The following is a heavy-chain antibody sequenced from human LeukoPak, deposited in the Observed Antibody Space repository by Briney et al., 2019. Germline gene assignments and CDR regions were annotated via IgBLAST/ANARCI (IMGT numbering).Heavy chain of an antibody. CDR1: GGSISSGGYY. V-gene: IGHV4-31*03. CDR2: IYYSGST. Sequence: SETLSLTCTVSGGSISSGGYYWSWIRQHPGKGLEWIGYIYYSGSTYYNPSLKSRVTISVDTSKNQFSLKLSSVTAADTAVYYCARHQRGYFRLAVFDYWGQGTLVTVSS. CDR3: ARHQRGYFRLAVFDY. J-gene: IGHJ4*02. D-gene: IGHD3-16*01.